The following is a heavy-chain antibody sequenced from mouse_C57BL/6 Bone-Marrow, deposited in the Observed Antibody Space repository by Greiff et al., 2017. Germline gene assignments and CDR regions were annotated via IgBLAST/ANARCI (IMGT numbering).Heavy chain of an antibody. D-gene: IGHD2-5*01. CDR3: ARFYYSNPYYAMDY. V-gene: IGHV1-52*01. CDR1: GYTFTSYW. J-gene: IGHJ4*01. CDR2: IDPSDSET. Sequence: QSCQASGYTFTSYWMHWVKQRPIQGLEWIGNIDPSDSETHYNQKFKDKATLTVDKSSSTAYMQLSSLTSEDSAVYYCARFYYSNPYYAMDYWDQGTSVTVSS.